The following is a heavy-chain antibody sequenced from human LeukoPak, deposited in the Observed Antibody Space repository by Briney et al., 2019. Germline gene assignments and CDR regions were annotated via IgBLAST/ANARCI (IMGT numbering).Heavy chain of an antibody. CDR1: GGSISSGDYY. CDR3: ARFDSYGYSQYFDY. V-gene: IGHV4-30-4*01. CDR2: IYYSGST. Sequence: SETLSLTCTVSGGSISSGDYYRSWIRQPPGKGLEWIGYIYYSGSTYYNPSLKSRVTISVDTSKNQFSLKLSSVTAADTAVYYCARFDSYGYSQYFDYWGQGTLVTVSS. D-gene: IGHD5-18*01. J-gene: IGHJ4*02.